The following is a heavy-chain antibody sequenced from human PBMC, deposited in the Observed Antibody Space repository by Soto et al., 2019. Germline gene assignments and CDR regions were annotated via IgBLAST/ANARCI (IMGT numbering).Heavy chain of an antibody. J-gene: IGHJ4*02. V-gene: IGHV3-30-3*01. CDR1: GFTFSSYA. CDR2: ISYDGSNK. D-gene: IGHD1-1*01. Sequence: QVQLVESGGGVVQPGRSLRLSCAASGFTFSSYAMHWVRQAPGKGLEWVAVISYDGSNKYYADSVKDRFTISRDNSKNTLYLQMNSLRAEDTAVYYCARIGQLYFDYWGQGTLVTVSS. CDR3: ARIGQLYFDY.